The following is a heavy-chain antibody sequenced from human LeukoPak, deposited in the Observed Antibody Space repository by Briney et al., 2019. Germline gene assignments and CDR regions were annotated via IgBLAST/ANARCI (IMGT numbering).Heavy chain of an antibody. Sequence: ASVKVSCKVSGYTLTELSMHWVRQAPGKGLEWMGGFDPEEGETIYAQKFQGRVTMTEDTSTDTAYMELSSLRSEDTAVYYCATCRDLRWCDAFDIWGQGTMVTVS. D-gene: IGHD4-23*01. V-gene: IGHV1-24*01. CDR3: ATCRDLRWCDAFDI. CDR2: FDPEEGET. CDR1: GYTLTELS. J-gene: IGHJ3*02.